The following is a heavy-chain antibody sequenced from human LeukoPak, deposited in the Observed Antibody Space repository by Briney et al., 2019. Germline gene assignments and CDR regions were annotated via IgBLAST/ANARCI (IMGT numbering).Heavy chain of an antibody. CDR2: INFSGST. V-gene: IGHV4-59*02. CDR3: ARTPDPYNWLDP. J-gene: IGHJ5*02. Sequence: SETLSLTCTVSGGSVSSYYWSWIRQPPGKGLEWIGYINFSGSTKYKSSLKSRVTTSVDTSKNQFSLKLSSVTAADTAVYYCARTPDPYNWLDPWGQGTLVSVSS. CDR1: GGSVSSYY.